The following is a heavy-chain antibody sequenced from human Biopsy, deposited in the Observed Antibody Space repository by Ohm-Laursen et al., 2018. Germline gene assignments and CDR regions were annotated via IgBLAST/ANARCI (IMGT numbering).Heavy chain of an antibody. CDR1: GDAFLGYY. J-gene: IGHJ4*02. CDR2: IYPNSGGT. V-gene: IGHV1-2*02. Sequence: ASVKVSCKAFGDAFLGYYLHWVRQAPGQGLEWMGSIYPNSGGTDFAQKFQGRVSMTRDTSVSTAYLELSSLRSDDTAIYYCARDLLEWSLPSWGQGTLVTVFS. CDR3: ARDLLEWSLPS. D-gene: IGHD3-3*01.